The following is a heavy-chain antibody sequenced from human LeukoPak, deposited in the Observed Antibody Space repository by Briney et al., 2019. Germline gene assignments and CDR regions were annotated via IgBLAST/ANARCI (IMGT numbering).Heavy chain of an antibody. Sequence: GASVKVSCKXSGYTFTDYYMHWVRQAPGQGLEWMGRINPNSGGTNYAQKFQGRVTMTRDTSISTAYMELSRLRSDDTAVYYCAPDSSGLWGRPRDSEYFQHWGQGTLVTVSS. CDR2: INPNSGGT. CDR3: APDSSGLWGRPRDSEYFQH. CDR1: GYTFTDYY. J-gene: IGHJ1*01. D-gene: IGHD3-22*01. V-gene: IGHV1-2*06.